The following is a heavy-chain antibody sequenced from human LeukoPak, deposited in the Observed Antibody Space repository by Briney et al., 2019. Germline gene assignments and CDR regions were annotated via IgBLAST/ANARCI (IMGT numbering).Heavy chain of an antibody. J-gene: IGHJ4*02. Sequence: SETLSLTCTISGGSISSGGYYWSWIRQHPGKGLEWIGYIYYGGSTYHNPSLKSRVTISVDTSKNQFSLKLSSVTAADTAVYYCARSYSGSFDFDYWGQGTLVTVSS. D-gene: IGHD1-26*01. CDR2: IYYGGST. CDR3: ARSYSGSFDFDY. V-gene: IGHV4-31*03. CDR1: GGSISSGGYY.